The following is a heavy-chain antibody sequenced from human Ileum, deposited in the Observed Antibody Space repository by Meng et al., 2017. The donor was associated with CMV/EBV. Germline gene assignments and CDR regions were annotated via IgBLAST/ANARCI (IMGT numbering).Heavy chain of an antibody. CDR2: INYSGQT. Sequence: GSLRLSCTVSGGSMNTYYWSWLRQPPGKGLEWIGYINYSGQTNYNPSLRGRVVISVDTSTNQFSLKLSSVTPADTAVYYCARSPCSSTSCPRRFDYWGQGTLVTVSS. CDR3: ARSPCSSTSCPRRFDY. D-gene: IGHD2-2*01. V-gene: IGHV4-59*01. CDR1: GGSMNTYY. J-gene: IGHJ4*02.